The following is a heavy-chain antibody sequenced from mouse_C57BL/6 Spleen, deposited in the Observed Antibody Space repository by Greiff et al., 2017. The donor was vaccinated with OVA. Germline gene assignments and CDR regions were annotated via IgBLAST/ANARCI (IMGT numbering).Heavy chain of an antibody. J-gene: IGHJ2*01. CDR2: INPNNGGT. CDR3: ARRGDYDGTAYYFDY. Sequence: VKPGASVKIPCKASGYTFTDYNMDWVKQSHGKSLEWIGDINPNNGGTIYNQKFKGKATLTVDKSSSTAYMELRSLTSEDTAVYYCARRGDYDGTAYYFDYWGQGTTLTVSS. D-gene: IGHD2-4*01. V-gene: IGHV1-18*01. CDR1: GYTFTDYN.